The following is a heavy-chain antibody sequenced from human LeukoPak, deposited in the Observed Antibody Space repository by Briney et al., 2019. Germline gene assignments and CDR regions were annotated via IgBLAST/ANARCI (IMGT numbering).Heavy chain of an antibody. D-gene: IGHD2-8*01. CDR1: GGSITSDN. Sequence: SETLSLTCTVSGGSITSDNWSWIRQPPGKGLEWIGFIYYSGSTNYNPSLKGRLTISLDTSQNQFSLRLSSVTAADTAVYYCARVTNIRMGVGYNYYYYMDVWGKGTTVTVSS. J-gene: IGHJ6*03. CDR3: ARVTNIRMGVGYNYYYYMDV. V-gene: IGHV4-59*01. CDR2: IYYSGST.